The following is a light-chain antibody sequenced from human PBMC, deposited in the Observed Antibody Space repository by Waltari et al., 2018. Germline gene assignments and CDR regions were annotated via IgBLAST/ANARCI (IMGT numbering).Light chain of an antibody. V-gene: IGLV1-44*01. J-gene: IGLJ3*02. Sequence: QSVLTQPPSASGTTGPRVTISCSGSSSNIGSHTVHWYQQLPGTAPKLLINSNYLRPSGAPHRCSGYRCGTSASLAISWLQSEDVADYYCAAWDDGLSGRSLVFGGGTKLTVL. CDR2: SNY. CDR3: AAWDDGLSGRSLV. CDR1: SSNIGSHT.